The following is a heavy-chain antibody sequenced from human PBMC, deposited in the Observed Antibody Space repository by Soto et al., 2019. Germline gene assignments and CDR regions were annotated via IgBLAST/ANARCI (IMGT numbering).Heavy chain of an antibody. CDR3: AREMDV. CDR1: GFTFCSYS. CDR2: ISSSSTI. J-gene: IGHJ6*02. V-gene: IGHV3-48*02. Sequence: GGSMRLSCAACGFTFCSYSMNWVRQAPGKGLEWVSYISSSSTIYYADSVKGRFTISRDNAKNSLYLQMNSLRDEDTAVYYCAREMDVWGQGTTVTVSS.